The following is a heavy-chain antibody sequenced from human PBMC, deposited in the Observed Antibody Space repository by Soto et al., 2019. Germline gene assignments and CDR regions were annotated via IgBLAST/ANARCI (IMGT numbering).Heavy chain of an antibody. J-gene: IGHJ5*02. Sequence: QVQLVESGGGVVQPGRSLRLSCAASGFTFSSYGMHWVRQAPGKGLEWVAVISYDGSNKYYADSVKGRFTISRDNSKNTMYLQMNSLRAEDTAVYYCAKVLAILGNPLPYNGFDPWGQGTLVTVSS. D-gene: IGHD2-15*01. CDR3: AKVLAILGNPLPYNGFDP. CDR2: ISYDGSNK. V-gene: IGHV3-30*18. CDR1: GFTFSSYG.